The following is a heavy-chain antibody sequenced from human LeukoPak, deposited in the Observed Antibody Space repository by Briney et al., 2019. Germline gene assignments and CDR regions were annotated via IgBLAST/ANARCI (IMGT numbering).Heavy chain of an antibody. J-gene: IGHJ4*02. Sequence: TSETLSLTCTVSGGSISSSSYYWGWIRQLPGKGLEWIGSIYYSGSTYYNPSLNSRVTISVDTSKNQFSLKLSSVTAADTAVYYCARRTRYFDWSYDYWGQGTLVTVSS. CDR1: GGSISSSSYY. CDR2: IYYSGST. D-gene: IGHD3-9*01. V-gene: IGHV4-39*01. CDR3: ARRTRYFDWSYDY.